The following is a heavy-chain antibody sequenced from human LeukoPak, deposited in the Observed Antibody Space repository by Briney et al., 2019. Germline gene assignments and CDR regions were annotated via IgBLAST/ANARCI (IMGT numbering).Heavy chain of an antibody. V-gene: IGHV3-33*01. J-gene: IGHJ3*02. D-gene: IGHD3-10*01. CDR3: ARMVRGVIIKAPNDAFDI. CDR1: GFTFSSYG. CDR2: IWYDGSNK. Sequence: GGSLRLSCAASGFTFSSYGMHWVRQAPGKGLEWVAVIWYDGSNKYYADSVKGRFTISRDNSKNTLYLQVNSLRAEDTAVYYCARMVRGVIIKAPNDAFDIWGQGTMVTVSS.